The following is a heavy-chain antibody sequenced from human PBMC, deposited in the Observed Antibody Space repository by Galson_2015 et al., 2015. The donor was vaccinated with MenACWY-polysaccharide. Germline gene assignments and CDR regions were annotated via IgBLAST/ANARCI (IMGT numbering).Heavy chain of an antibody. CDR2: ISYDGSNE. J-gene: IGHJ4*01. V-gene: IGHV3-30-3*01. CDR1: GFTFSSFA. Sequence: SLRLSCAASGFTFSSFAMHWVRQAPGKGLEWAAFISYDGSNEYYANSVKGRFTISRDNSKKTLYLQMNSLRAEDSAIYYCARGGPGVCTNSKYYFDYWGQGALVTVSS. D-gene: IGHD2-8*01. CDR3: ARGGPGVCTNSKYYFDY.